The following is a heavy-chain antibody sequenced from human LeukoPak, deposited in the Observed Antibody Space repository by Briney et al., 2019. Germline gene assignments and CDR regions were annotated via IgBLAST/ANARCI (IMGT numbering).Heavy chain of an antibody. Sequence: GGSLRLSCAASGFTFDDYAMHWVRQAPGKGLEWVSGISWNSGSIGYADSVKGRFTISRDNAENSLYLQMNSLRAEDTALYYCAKGATLAVAGTLGDYWGQGTLVTVSS. CDR2: ISWNSGSI. V-gene: IGHV3-9*01. CDR1: GFTFDDYA. J-gene: IGHJ4*02. CDR3: AKGATLAVAGTLGDY. D-gene: IGHD6-19*01.